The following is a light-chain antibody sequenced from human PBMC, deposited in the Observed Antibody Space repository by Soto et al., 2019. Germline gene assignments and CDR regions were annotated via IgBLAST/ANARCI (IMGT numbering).Light chain of an antibody. Sequence: QSVLTQPASVSGSPGQSITISCTCTSSDVGGYNSVSWYRQDPGKAPKLMIYDVTNRPSGVSNRFSGSKYGNTASLTISGLQAEDEADYYCSSFTSSITYVFGTGTKVTVL. CDR1: SSDVGGYNS. J-gene: IGLJ1*01. V-gene: IGLV2-14*01. CDR3: SSFTSSITYV. CDR2: DVT.